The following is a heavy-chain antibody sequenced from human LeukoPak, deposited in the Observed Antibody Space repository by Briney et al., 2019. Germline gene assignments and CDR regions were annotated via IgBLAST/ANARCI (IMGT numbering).Heavy chain of an antibody. CDR1: GYSFTSYW. D-gene: IGHD4-11*01. J-gene: IGHJ5*02. CDR2: IYPGDSDT. CDR3: ARHGPTSYSTGGFDP. Sequence: GESLKISCKGSGYSFTSYWIGWVRQMPGKGQEWMGIIYPGDSDTRYSPSFQGQVTISADKSISTAYLQWSSLKASDTAMYYCARHGPTSYSTGGFDPWGQGTLVTVSS. V-gene: IGHV5-51*01.